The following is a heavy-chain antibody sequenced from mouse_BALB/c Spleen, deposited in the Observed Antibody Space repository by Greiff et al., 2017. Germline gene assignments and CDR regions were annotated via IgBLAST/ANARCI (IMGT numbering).Heavy chain of an antibody. CDR3: AREVRRGKNAMDY. D-gene: IGHD2-14*01. V-gene: IGHV1-54*03. CDR2: INPGSGGT. CDR1: GYAFTNYL. J-gene: IGHJ4*01. Sequence: VQLQESGAELVRPGTSVKVSCKASGYAFTNYLIEWVKQRPGQGLEWIGVINPGSGGTNYNEKFKGKATLTADKSSRTDYMQLSSLTADDSAVYFCAREVRRGKNAMDYWGQGTSVTVSS.